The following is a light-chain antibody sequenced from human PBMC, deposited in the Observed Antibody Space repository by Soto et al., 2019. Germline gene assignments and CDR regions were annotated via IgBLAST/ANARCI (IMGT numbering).Light chain of an antibody. V-gene: IGKV1D-13*01. CDR1: QGISSA. CDR3: QQFNNYPPIT. CDR2: DAS. Sequence: AIQLTQSPSSLSASVGDRVTITCRASQGISSALAWYQQKPGKAPKLLIYDASSLESEVPSRFSGSGSGTDFTLTISSLQPEDFATYYCQQFNNYPPITFGQGTRLEIK. J-gene: IGKJ5*01.